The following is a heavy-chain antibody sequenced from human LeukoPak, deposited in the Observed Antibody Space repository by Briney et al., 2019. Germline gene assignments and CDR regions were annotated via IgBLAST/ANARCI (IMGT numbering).Heavy chain of an antibody. J-gene: IGHJ6*02. CDR3: ARVVAAAGTYYYYYGMDV. Sequence: GSSVKVSCKASGGTCSSYAISWVRQAPGQGLEWMGGIIPIFGTANYAQKFQGRVTITADESTSTAYMELSSLRSEDTAVYYCARVVAAAGTYYYYYGMDVWGQGTTATVPS. D-gene: IGHD6-13*01. CDR2: IIPIFGTA. CDR1: GGTCSSYA. V-gene: IGHV1-69*01.